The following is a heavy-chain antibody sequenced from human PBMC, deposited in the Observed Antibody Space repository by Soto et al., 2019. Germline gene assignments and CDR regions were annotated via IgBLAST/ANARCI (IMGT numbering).Heavy chain of an antibody. V-gene: IGHV3-64*01. J-gene: IGHJ4*02. CDR2: ISSNGGST. D-gene: IGHD2-2*01. CDR1: GFTFSNYA. Sequence: EVPLVESGGGLVQPGGSLRLSCAASGFTFSNYAMHWVRQAPGKGLEYVSAISSNGGSTYYANSVKGRFTISRDNSKNTLYLQMGSLRAEDMAVYYCAREGYCSSTSCYSFDYWGQGTLVTVSS. CDR3: AREGYCSSTSCYSFDY.